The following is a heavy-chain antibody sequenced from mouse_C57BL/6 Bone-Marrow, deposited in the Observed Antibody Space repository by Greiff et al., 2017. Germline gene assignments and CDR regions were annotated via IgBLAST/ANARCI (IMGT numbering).Heavy chain of an antibody. Sequence: VQLKQPGAELVKPGASVKLSCKASGYTFTSYWMHWVKQRPGQGLEWIGMIHPNSGSTNYNEKFKSKATLTVDKSSSTAYLQLSSLTSEDSAVYYCAREGNWDGFAYWGQGTLVTVSA. CDR2: IHPNSGST. CDR3: AREGNWDGFAY. CDR1: GYTFTSYW. D-gene: IGHD4-1*01. V-gene: IGHV1-64*01. J-gene: IGHJ3*01.